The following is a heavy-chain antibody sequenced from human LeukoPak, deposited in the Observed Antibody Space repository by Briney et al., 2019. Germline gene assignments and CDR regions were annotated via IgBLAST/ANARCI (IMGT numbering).Heavy chain of an antibody. CDR2: IYYSGST. CDR1: GGSISSYY. J-gene: IGHJ4*02. D-gene: IGHD3-22*01. CDR3: AVDSSGYPYFDY. Sequence: SETLSLTCTVSGGSISSYYWSWIRQPPGKGLEWTGYIYYSGSTNYNPSLKSRVTISVDTSKNQFSLKLSSVTAADTAVYYCAVDSSGYPYFDYWGQGTLVTVSS. V-gene: IGHV4-59*01.